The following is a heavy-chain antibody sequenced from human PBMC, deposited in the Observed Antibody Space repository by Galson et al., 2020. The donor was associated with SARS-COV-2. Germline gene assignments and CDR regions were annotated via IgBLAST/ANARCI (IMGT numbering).Heavy chain of an antibody. Sequence: GESLKISCAASGFTFSLYSMSWVRQAPGKGLEWVSSISTTTSSIQYADSVKGRFTISSDTAKNSLYLQMNSLRAEDTAVYYCARDLSAYYDVLTGCFDFWGQGTLVTVSS. D-gene: IGHD3-9*01. V-gene: IGHV3-21*01. CDR1: GFTFSLYS. CDR3: ARDLSAYYDVLTGCFDF. CDR2: ISTTTSSI. J-gene: IGHJ4*02.